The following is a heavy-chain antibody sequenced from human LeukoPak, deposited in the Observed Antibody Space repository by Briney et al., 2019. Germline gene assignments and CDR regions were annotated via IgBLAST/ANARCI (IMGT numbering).Heavy chain of an antibody. J-gene: IGHJ4*02. CDR1: GGSINSYY. V-gene: IGHV4-59*01. CDR2: IYYSGST. D-gene: IGHD3-9*01. CDR3: ARDARHFDWEYYFDY. Sequence: SETLSLTCTVSGGSINSYYWSWIRQPPGKGLEWIGYIYYSGSTNYNPSLKSRVTISVDTSKNQFSLKLSSVTAADTAVYYCARDARHFDWEYYFDYWGQGTLVTVSS.